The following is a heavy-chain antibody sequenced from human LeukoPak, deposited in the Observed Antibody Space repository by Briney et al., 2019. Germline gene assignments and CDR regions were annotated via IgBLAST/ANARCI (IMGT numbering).Heavy chain of an antibody. CDR3: ARTRPPAGPQYYYGMDV. CDR1: GGSLNNYY. V-gene: IGHV4-4*09. J-gene: IGHJ6*02. D-gene: IGHD2-2*01. CDR2: KYTTGSS. Sequence: SETLSLTCTVSGGSLNNYYSSWVRQPPGEGLEWTGYKYTTGSSNYSPSLMGRVTISEDMAQNQISLRLTSVTAADTAVYYCARTRPPAGPQYYYGMDVWSQGTPVTVSS.